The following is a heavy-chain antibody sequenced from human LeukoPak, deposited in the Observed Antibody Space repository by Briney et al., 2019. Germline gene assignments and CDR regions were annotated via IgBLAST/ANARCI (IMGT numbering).Heavy chain of an antibody. CDR1: GGSISSSSYY. Sequence: SETLSLTCTVSGGSISSSSYYWGWIRQPPGKGLEWIGSIYYSGSTYYNPSLKSRVTISVDTSKNQFSLKLSSVTAADTAVYYCARDGDMVRGVIGDYWGQGTLVTVSS. D-gene: IGHD3-10*01. V-gene: IGHV4-39*07. J-gene: IGHJ4*02. CDR3: ARDGDMVRGVIGDY. CDR2: IYYSGST.